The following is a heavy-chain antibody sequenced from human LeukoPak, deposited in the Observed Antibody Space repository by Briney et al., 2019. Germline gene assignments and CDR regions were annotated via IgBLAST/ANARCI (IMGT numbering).Heavy chain of an antibody. Sequence: SETLSLTCTVSGGSINIINYYWGWIRQPPGKGLEWIGSIYYTGATYHNPSLKSRVTISVDTSKNQFSLKLSSVTAADTAVYYCARHGSTDYFDYWGQGTLVTVSS. CDR1: GGSINIINYY. CDR3: ARHGSTDYFDY. CDR2: IYYTGAT. D-gene: IGHD2-2*03. J-gene: IGHJ4*02. V-gene: IGHV4-39*01.